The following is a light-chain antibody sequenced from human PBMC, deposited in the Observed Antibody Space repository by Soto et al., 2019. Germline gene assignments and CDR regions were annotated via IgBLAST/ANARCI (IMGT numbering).Light chain of an antibody. Sequence: DIQMTQSPSSLSASVGDRVTITCRASQSIANYLNWYQQKPGTAPKLLIFVASSLQSGVPSRFSGSGSGTDFTLSINSLQREDFATYYCQQTYSAPPLFGQGTKVDI. CDR1: QSIANY. CDR2: VAS. CDR3: QQTYSAPPL. V-gene: IGKV1-39*01. J-gene: IGKJ1*01.